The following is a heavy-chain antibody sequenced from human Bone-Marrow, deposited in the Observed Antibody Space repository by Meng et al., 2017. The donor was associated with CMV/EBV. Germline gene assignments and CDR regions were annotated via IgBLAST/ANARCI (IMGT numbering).Heavy chain of an antibody. CDR3: AREGCSSTSCTAYYFDD. J-gene: IGHJ4*02. CDR1: GGSISSSSYY. Sequence: SETLSLTCTVSGGSISSSSYYWGWIRQPPGKGLEWIGSIYYSGSTYYNPSLKSRVTISVDTSKNQFSLKLSSVTAADTAVYYCAREGCSSTSCTAYYFDDWGQGTLVTVSS. V-gene: IGHV4-39*07. CDR2: IYYSGST. D-gene: IGHD2-2*01.